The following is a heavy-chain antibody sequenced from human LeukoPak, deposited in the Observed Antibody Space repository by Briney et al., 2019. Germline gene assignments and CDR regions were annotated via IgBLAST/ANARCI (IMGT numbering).Heavy chain of an antibody. V-gene: IGHV3-43*02. CDR2: ISGDGGST. J-gene: IGHJ5*02. Sequence: GGSLRLSCAASGFTFDDYAMHWVRQAPGKGLEWVSLISGDGGSTYYADSVKGRFTISRDNSKNSLYLQMNSLRTEDTALYYCAKDYTYSNSSWFDPWGQGTLVTVSS. CDR3: AKDYTYSNSSWFDP. CDR1: GFTFDDYA. D-gene: IGHD6-6*01.